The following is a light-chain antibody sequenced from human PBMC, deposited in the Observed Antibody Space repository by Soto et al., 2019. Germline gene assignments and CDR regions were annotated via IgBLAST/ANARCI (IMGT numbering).Light chain of an antibody. CDR2: GAS. CDR1: QSVSRSF. CDR3: QQFGSSPLT. Sequence: EIVLTQSPGTLSLSPGERATLSCRASQSVSRSFLAWYQQKSGQAPRLLIYGASTRATGIPDRFSGSGSGKDLNLTISRLEPADFAVYFCQQFGSSPLTFGGGTKVEI. V-gene: IGKV3-20*01. J-gene: IGKJ4*01.